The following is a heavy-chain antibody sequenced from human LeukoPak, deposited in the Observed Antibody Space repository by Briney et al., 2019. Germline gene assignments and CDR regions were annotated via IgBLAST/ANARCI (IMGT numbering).Heavy chain of an antibody. J-gene: IGHJ6*02. D-gene: IGHD3-10*01. V-gene: IGHV4-34*01. CDR1: GGSFSGYY. CDR2: INHSGST. Sequence: SETLSLTCAVYGGSFSGYYWSWIRQPPGKGLEWIGEINHSGSTNYNPSLKSRVTISVDTSKNQFSLKLSSVTAADTAVYYCARDYYGSGSYPYYYGMDVWGQGTTVTVSS. CDR3: ARDYYGSGSYPYYYGMDV.